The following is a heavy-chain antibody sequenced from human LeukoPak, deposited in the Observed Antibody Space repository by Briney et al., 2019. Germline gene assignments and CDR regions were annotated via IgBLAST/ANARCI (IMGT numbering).Heavy chain of an antibody. CDR3: TTLPNDYYGMDV. CDR1: GFTLRHAW. Sequence: GVPLRLSHAASGFTLRHAWMIWLRQAPGKGLDRVARIKSKTEGGTTDYAAPVKGRFTISRDDSKNTLYLQMNSLKTEDTAVYYCTTLPNDYYGMDVWGQGTTVTVSS. J-gene: IGHJ6*02. CDR2: IKSKTEGGTT. V-gene: IGHV3-15*01.